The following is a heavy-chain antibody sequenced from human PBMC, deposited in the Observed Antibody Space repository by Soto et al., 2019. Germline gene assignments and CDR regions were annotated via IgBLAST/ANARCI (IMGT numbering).Heavy chain of an antibody. CDR2: IYYSGST. J-gene: IGHJ6*02. CDR1: GGSISSSSYY. V-gene: IGHV4-39*01. Sequence: QLQLQESGPGLVKPSETLSLTCTVSGGSISSSSYYWGWIRQPPGKGLEWIGSIYYSGSTYYNPSLKSRVTISVDTSKNQFSLKLSSVTAADTAVYYCASLPRREVVTPPSMDVWGQGTTVTVSS. CDR3: ASLPRREVVTPPSMDV. D-gene: IGHD2-15*01.